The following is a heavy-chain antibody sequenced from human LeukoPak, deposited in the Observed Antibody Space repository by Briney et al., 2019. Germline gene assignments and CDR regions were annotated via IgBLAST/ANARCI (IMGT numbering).Heavy chain of an antibody. J-gene: IGHJ6*03. CDR1: GGTFSSYA. CDR2: IIPIFGTA. V-gene: IGHV1-69*13. Sequence: GASVKVSCKASGGTFSSYAISWVRQAPGQGLEWMGGIIPIFGTANYAQKFQGRVTITADESTSTAYMELSRLRSDDTAVYYCARGRGQRYCSSTSPPGRCNYYMDVWGKGTTVTVSS. CDR3: ARGRGQRYCSSTSPPGRCNYYMDV. D-gene: IGHD2-2*01.